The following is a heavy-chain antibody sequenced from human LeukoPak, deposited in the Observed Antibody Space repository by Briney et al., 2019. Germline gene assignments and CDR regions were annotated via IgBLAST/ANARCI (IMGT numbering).Heavy chain of an antibody. J-gene: IGHJ4*02. D-gene: IGHD2-15*01. CDR2: IKSKSDGGII. CDR3: TTRRQDGW. V-gene: IGHV3-15*01. CDR1: GFTFSDAW. Sequence: AGGSLRPSCVGSGFTFSDAWMSWVRQAPGKGREWVGRIKSKSDGGIIDYAAPVKGRFTISRDDSRNTLYLQMNSLKTEDTAVYYCTTRRQDGWWGQGTLVTVSS.